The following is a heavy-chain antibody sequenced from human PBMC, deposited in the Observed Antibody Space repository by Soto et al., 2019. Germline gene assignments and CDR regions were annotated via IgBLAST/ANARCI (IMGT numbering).Heavy chain of an antibody. V-gene: IGHV3-21*02. CDR1: GFIFATHP. Sequence: VQLVESGGGLVKPGGSLRLSCAASGFIFATHPINWVRQAPGQGLEWVSSITGSGIYTRYADSVKGRFTISRDNAKASMYRQMNSLGAEDTAVYYCVKEGISNYNEYFDYWGQGNLVTVSS. CDR2: ITGSGIYT. D-gene: IGHD4-4*01. J-gene: IGHJ4*02. CDR3: VKEGISNYNEYFDY.